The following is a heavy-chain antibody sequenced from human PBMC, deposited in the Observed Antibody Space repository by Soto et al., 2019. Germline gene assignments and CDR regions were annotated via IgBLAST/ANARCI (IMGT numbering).Heavy chain of an antibody. D-gene: IGHD3-10*01. V-gene: IGHV3-9*01. CDR2: ISWNSGSI. CDR1: GFTFDDYA. J-gene: IGHJ4*02. CDR3: AKDIGFGELLLPCFDY. Sequence: EVQLVASGGGLVQPGRSLRLSCAASGFTFDDYAMHWVRQAPGEGLEWVSGISWNSGSIGYADSVKGRFTISRDNAKNSLYLQMNSLRDEDTAVYYCAKDIGFGELLLPCFDYWGQGTLVTFSS.